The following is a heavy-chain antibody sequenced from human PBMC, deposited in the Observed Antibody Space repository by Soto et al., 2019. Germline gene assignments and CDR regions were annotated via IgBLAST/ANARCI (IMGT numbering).Heavy chain of an antibody. CDR3: ARRASR. CDR1: GFTFSSSE. Sequence: EVQLVESGGGLVQPGGSLRLSCAVSGFTFSSSEMYWVRQAPGKGLEWISYIHPSGQPIFYADSVKGRFTISRDNANNTRFLQMNSLRAEDTAVYYGARRASRWGQGTMVNVSS. J-gene: IGHJ3*01. V-gene: IGHV3-48*03. D-gene: IGHD1-26*01. CDR2: IHPSGQPI.